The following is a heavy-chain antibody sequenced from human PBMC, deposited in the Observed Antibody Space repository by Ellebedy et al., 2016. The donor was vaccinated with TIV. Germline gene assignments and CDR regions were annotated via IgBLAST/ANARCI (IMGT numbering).Heavy chain of an antibody. Sequence: GESLKISXAASGFTFSTYAMHWVRQAPGKGLEWVAVISYDGGTKYYADSVKGRFTISRDNSKNTLYLQMNSLRADDTAVYYCARDYISGIYRNWFDPWGQGMLVTVSS. J-gene: IGHJ5*02. CDR1: GFTFSTYA. CDR3: ARDYISGIYRNWFDP. D-gene: IGHD3-16*01. V-gene: IGHV3-30*14. CDR2: ISYDGGTK.